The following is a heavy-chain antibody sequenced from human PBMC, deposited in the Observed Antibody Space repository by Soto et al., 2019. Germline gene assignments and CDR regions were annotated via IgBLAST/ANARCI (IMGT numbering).Heavy chain of an antibody. CDR2: ISGSGGST. J-gene: IGHJ6*02. D-gene: IGHD6-19*01. CDR1: GFTFSSYA. V-gene: IGHV3-23*01. CDR3: AKDSDGWDYYYYGMDV. Sequence: LRLSCAASGFTFSSYAMSWVRQAPGKGLEWVSAISGSGGSTYYADSVKGRFTISRDNSKNTLYLQMNSLRPEDTAVYYCAKDSDGWDYYYYGMDVWGQGTTVTVSS.